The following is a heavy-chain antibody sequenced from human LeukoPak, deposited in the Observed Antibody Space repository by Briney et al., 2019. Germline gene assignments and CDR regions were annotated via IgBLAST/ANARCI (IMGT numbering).Heavy chain of an antibody. D-gene: IGHD5-24*01. CDR1: GDSMTSNNW. J-gene: IGHJ4*02. V-gene: IGHV4-4*02. CDR2: IYHTGRT. CDR3: ARGTEADGTFMFDF. Sequence: PSETLSLTCAVSGDSMTSNNWWSWVRQPPGKGLEWIGDIYHTGRTNYNPPLKSRVTISVDKSKKQFSLKLDSVTAADTAVYYCARGTEADGTFMFDFWGQGTLVTVSS.